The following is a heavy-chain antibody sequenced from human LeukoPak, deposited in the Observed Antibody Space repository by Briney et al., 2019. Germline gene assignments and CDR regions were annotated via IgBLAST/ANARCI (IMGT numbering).Heavy chain of an antibody. CDR1: GGSFSGYY. J-gene: IGHJ5*02. D-gene: IGHD3-10*01. Sequence: PSETLSLTCAVYGGSFSGYYWSWIRQPPGKGLEWIGEINHSGSTNYNPSLKSRVTISVDTSKNQFSLKLSSVTAADTAVYYCARRSAPYYYGSGKTWFDPWGQGPWSPSPQ. V-gene: IGHV4-34*01. CDR2: INHSGST. CDR3: ARRSAPYYYGSGKTWFDP.